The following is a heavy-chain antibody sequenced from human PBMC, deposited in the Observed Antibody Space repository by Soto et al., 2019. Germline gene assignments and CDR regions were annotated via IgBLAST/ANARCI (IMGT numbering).Heavy chain of an antibody. CDR1: GYTFTSYG. CDR2: ISAYNGNT. Sequence: QVQLVQSGAEVKKPGASVKVSCKASGYTFTSYGISWVRQAPGQGLEWMGWISAYNGNTNYAQKLQGRVTMTTDTSTSIAYMELRSMRSDDTAVYYCARGDRENAPMVRGVTNYYSYYYLDVWGKGTPVTVSS. V-gene: IGHV1-18*01. D-gene: IGHD3-10*01. CDR3: ARGDRENAPMVRGVTNYYSYYYLDV. J-gene: IGHJ6*03.